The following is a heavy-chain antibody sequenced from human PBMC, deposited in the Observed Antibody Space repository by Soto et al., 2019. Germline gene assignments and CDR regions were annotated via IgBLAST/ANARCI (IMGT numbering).Heavy chain of an antibody. J-gene: IGHJ4*02. CDR2: ICGSGGST. CDR1: GFTFSSYA. V-gene: IGHV3-23*01. CDR3: ANALDSSSRGNFDY. Sequence: EVQLLESGGGLVQPGGSLRLSCAASGFTFSSYAMSWVRQAPGKGLEWVSAICGSGGSTYYADSVKGRFTISRDNSKNTLNLQINSLRAEDTAVYYCANALDSSSRGNFDYWGQGTLVTVSS. D-gene: IGHD6-6*01.